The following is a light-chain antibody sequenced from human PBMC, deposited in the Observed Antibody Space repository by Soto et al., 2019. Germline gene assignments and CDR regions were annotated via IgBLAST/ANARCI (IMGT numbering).Light chain of an antibody. CDR2: GAS. V-gene: IGKV3-15*01. J-gene: IGKJ1*01. Sequence: EIVLTQSPATLSLSPGEIATLSFRASQSVITYLAWYQQKPGQGPRLLIYGASTRATGIPARFSGSVSGTEFTLTINSLQSEDFAVYYCQQYNNWPWTFGQGTKVDIK. CDR3: QQYNNWPWT. CDR1: QSVITY.